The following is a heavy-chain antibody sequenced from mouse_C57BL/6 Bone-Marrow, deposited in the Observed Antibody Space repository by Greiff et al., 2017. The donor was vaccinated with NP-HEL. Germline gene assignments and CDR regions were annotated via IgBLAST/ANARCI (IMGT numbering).Heavy chain of an antibody. V-gene: IGHV1-81*01. D-gene: IGHD2-4*01. Sequence: VQLQQSGAELARPGASVKLSCKASGYTFTSYGISWVKQRTGQGLEWIGEIYPRSGNTYYNEKFKGKATLTADKSSSTAYMELRSLTTEDSSVYFCASGSYYEAYWGQGTLVTVSA. J-gene: IGHJ3*01. CDR1: GYTFTSYG. CDR2: IYPRSGNT. CDR3: ASGSYYEAY.